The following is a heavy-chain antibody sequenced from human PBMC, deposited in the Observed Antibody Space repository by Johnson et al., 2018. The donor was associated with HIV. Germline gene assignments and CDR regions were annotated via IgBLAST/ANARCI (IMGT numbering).Heavy chain of an antibody. V-gene: IGHV3-66*01. CDR2: IYSGGST. D-gene: IGHD2/OR15-2a*01. J-gene: IGHJ3*02. CDR3: ATNRGGAFDI. Sequence: EQLEESGGGLVQPGGSLRLSCAASGFTFSSNYMSWVRQAPGKGLEWVSVIYSGGSTYYAASVKGRFTIPRDNSKNTLYLQMNSLIAEDTAVYYCATNRGGAFDIWGQGTMVTVSS. CDR1: GFTFSSNY.